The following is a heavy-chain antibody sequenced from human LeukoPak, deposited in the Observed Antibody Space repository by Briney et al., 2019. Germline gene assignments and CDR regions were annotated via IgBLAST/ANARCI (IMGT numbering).Heavy chain of an antibody. D-gene: IGHD3-16*02. CDR1: GGSISSYY. Sequence: PSETLSLTCTVSGGSISSYYWSWIRQPPGKGLEWIGYIYYSGSTYYNPSLRSRVTISVDTSKNQFSLKLSSVTAADTAVYYCARSLNDYVWGSYRPDAFDIWGQGTMVTVSS. V-gene: IGHV4-59*01. J-gene: IGHJ3*02. CDR3: ARSLNDYVWGSYRPDAFDI. CDR2: IYYSGST.